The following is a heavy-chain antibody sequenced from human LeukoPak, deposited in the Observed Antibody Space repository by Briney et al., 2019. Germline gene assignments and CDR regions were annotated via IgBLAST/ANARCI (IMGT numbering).Heavy chain of an antibody. CDR2: IYPGDSDT. CDR3: ARGVEMATLNAFDI. Sequence: GESLKISCKGSGYNFTSYWIGWVRQMPGKGLEWMGIIYPGDSDTRYSPSFQGQVTISADKSISTAYLQWSGLRASDTAMHYCARGVEMATLNAFDIWGQGTLVTVSS. CDR1: GYNFTSYW. D-gene: IGHD5-24*01. V-gene: IGHV5-51*01. J-gene: IGHJ4*02.